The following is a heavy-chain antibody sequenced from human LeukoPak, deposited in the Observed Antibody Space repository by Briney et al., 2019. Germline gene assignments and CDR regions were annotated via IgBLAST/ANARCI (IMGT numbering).Heavy chain of an antibody. Sequence: SETLSLTCTVSGGSISSYYWGWIRQPPGKGLEWIGNIYYSGSTYYNPSLKSRVTISVDTSKNQFSLKLSSVTAADTAVYYCARDRDYYDSSGYYLPIYYFDYWGQGTLVTVSS. CDR1: GGSISSYY. D-gene: IGHD3-22*01. J-gene: IGHJ4*02. CDR3: ARDRDYYDSSGYYLPIYYFDY. V-gene: IGHV4-39*07. CDR2: IYYSGST.